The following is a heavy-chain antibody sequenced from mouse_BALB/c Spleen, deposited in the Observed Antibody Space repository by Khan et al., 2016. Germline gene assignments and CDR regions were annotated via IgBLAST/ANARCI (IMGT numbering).Heavy chain of an antibody. V-gene: IGHV1-9*01. CDR1: GYTFNNYW. J-gene: IGHJ2*01. Sequence: VQLVESGAELMKPGASVKISCKAIGYTFNNYWIEWIKQRPGHGLEWIGVILPGTGSTKYNEKFKGKATFTAETSSNTAYMQLTSLTSEDSAVYYWARAGTGGYYFDYWGQGTTLTVSS. CDR3: ARAGTGGYYFDY. D-gene: IGHD3-3*01. CDR2: ILPGTGST.